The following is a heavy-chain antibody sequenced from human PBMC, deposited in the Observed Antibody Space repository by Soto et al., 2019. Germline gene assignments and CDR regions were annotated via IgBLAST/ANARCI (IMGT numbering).Heavy chain of an antibody. CDR3: ARKRGYYDILTGYYYYYGMDV. CDR2: IYYSGST. V-gene: IGHV4-39*01. CDR1: GGSISSSSYY. Sequence: SGTLSLTCTVSGGSISSSSYYWGWIRQPPGKGLEWIGSIYYSGSTYYNPSLKSRVTISVDTSKNQFSLKLSSVTAADTAVYYCARKRGYYDILTGYYYYYGMDVWGQGTTVTVSS. J-gene: IGHJ6*02. D-gene: IGHD3-9*01.